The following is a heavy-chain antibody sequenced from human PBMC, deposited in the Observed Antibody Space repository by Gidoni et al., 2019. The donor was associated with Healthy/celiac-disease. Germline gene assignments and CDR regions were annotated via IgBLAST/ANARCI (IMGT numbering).Heavy chain of an antibody. Sequence: QLQLQESGPGLVKPSETLSLTCTVSGGSIRSSSYYWGWIRQPPGKGLEWIGSIYYSGSTYYNPSLKSRVTISVDTSKNQFSLKLSSVTAADTAVYYCARLPPRSGGSPWGIDYWGQGTLVTVSS. CDR1: GGSIRSSSYY. D-gene: IGHD2-15*01. J-gene: IGHJ4*02. CDR2: IYYSGST. CDR3: ARLPPRSGGSPWGIDY. V-gene: IGHV4-39*01.